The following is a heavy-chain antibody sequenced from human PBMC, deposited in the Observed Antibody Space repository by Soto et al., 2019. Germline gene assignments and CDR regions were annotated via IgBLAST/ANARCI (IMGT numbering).Heavy chain of an antibody. Sequence: ASVKVSCKASGYTFTSYDINWGRQATGQGLEWMGWMSPNSGNTGYAQKFQGRVTMTRNTSIGTAYMELSSLRSEDTAVYYCARGVSCGGDCYRDWGQGTPVTVSS. J-gene: IGHJ4*02. D-gene: IGHD2-21*02. CDR2: MSPNSGNT. CDR3: ARGVSCGGDCYRD. CDR1: GYTFTSYD. V-gene: IGHV1-8*01.